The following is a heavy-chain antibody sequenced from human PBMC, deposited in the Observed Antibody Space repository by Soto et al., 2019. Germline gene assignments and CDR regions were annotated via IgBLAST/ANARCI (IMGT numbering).Heavy chain of an antibody. Sequence: AETLSLTCRVSGGSLTNFSWNWIRQAAGKGLEWVGRVRASGNTNYNPAPMSRATLSVDTTKTQFSLKVRSVTAADKAVYYCARSSHKESWFDPWGQGTLVTVSS. CDR3: ARSSHKESWFDP. D-gene: IGHD6-19*01. CDR2: VRASGNT. V-gene: IGHV4-4*07. J-gene: IGHJ5*02. CDR1: GGSLTNFS.